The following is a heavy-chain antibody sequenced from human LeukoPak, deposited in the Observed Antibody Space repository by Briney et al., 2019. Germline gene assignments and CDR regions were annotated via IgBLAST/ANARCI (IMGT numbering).Heavy chain of an antibody. CDR2: INSDGRST. Sequence: GGSLRLSCAASGFTFSNYWMHWVRQAPGKGLVWVSRINSDGRSTNYADSVKGRSTTSRDNAKNTLYLQMNSLRAEDTAVYYCARGADSGYSSDNWGQGTLVSVSS. V-gene: IGHV3-74*01. D-gene: IGHD3-9*01. CDR3: ARGADSGYSSDN. CDR1: GFTFSNYW. J-gene: IGHJ4*02.